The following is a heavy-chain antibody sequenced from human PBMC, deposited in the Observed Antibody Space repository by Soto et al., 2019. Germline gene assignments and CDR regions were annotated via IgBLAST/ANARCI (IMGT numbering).Heavy chain of an antibody. V-gene: IGHV4-61*01. J-gene: IGHJ4*02. CDR1: GGSVTRGTYY. D-gene: IGHD3-22*01. CDR3: ARDGENPYDGLES. Sequence: SETLSLTCSVSGGSVTRGTYYWSWIRQPPGKGLEWIGYIYYTESTNYNPSLTGRVTISADTSKQFSLELRSVTAADTAVYYCARDGENPYDGLESWGQGTLVTVSS. CDR2: IYYTEST.